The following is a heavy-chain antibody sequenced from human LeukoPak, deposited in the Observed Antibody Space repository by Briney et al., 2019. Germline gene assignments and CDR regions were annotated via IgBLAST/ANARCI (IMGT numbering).Heavy chain of an antibody. Sequence: GGSLRLSCAASGFTFDDYAMHWVRQAPGKGLEWVSGISWNSGSIGYADSVKGRFTISRDNAKSSLYLQMNSLRAEDTALNYCAKDMATLNYYYGMDVWGQGTTVTVSS. CDR3: AKDMATLNYYYGMDV. J-gene: IGHJ6*02. V-gene: IGHV3-9*01. CDR1: GFTFDDYA. D-gene: IGHD5-12*01. CDR2: ISWNSGSI.